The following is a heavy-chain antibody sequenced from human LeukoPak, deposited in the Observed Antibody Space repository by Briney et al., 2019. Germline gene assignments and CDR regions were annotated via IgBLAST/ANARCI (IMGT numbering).Heavy chain of an antibody. Sequence: PGGSLRLSCAAAGFIVNNYAMNWARQAPGKGLEWVSGVSGSGVTAYYADSVKGRFTISRDNSKNTLYLEMNSLRAEDTAVYYCARGWFESWGPGTLVTVSS. CDR2: VSGSGVTA. V-gene: IGHV3-23*01. CDR1: GFIVNNYA. J-gene: IGHJ5*01. CDR3: ARGWFES.